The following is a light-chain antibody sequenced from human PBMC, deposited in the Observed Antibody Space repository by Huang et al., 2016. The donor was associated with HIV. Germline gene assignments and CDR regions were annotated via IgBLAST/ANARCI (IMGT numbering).Light chain of an antibody. J-gene: IGKJ5*01. Sequence: EIVLTQFPATLSLSPGERATLSCRASQSVATHLAWYQQKPGQSPRLRIYDASTRATGVSARFSGSGSGTDFTLTINSLEPEDFAVYYCQQRFNWPPITFGQGTRLEIK. CDR1: QSVATH. CDR3: QQRFNWPPIT. V-gene: IGKV3-11*01. CDR2: DAS.